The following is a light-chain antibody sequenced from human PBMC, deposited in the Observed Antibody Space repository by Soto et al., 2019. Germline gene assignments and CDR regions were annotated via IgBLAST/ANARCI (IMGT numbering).Light chain of an antibody. V-gene: IGKV1-33*01. CDR3: QKYDNLPWT. J-gene: IGKJ1*01. CDR1: QDIRKY. CDR2: DAS. Sequence: DIQMTQSPSSLSASVGDRVTITCQASQDIRKYLNCYQQKPGKAPNLLIYDASNLETGFPSRFSGSGSGTEFNFTISSLLTEDIATYFCQKYDNLPWTFGQGTKVEIK.